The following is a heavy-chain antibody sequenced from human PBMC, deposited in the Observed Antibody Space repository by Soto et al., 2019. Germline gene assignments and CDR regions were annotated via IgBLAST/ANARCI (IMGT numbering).Heavy chain of an antibody. D-gene: IGHD3-16*01. V-gene: IGHV3-53*01. J-gene: IGHJ6*02. CDR3: ARGGSLYYYYGIDV. Sequence: EVQLVESGGGLIQPGGSLRLSCAASGFTISNNYMTWIRQAPGKGLEWVSLIDSGGDTYYADSVKGRFTLSRDSSKNTLYLQMISLRAEDTAVYSCARGGSLYYYYGIDVWGHGTTVTVSS. CDR2: IDSGGDT. CDR1: GFTISNNY.